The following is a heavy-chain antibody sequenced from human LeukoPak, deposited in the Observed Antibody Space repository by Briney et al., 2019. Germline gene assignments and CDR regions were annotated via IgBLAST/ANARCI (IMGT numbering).Heavy chain of an antibody. V-gene: IGHV3-21*01. CDR3: ARDYAPYTSGWYDGEDY. J-gene: IGHJ4*02. Sequence: KPGGSLRLSCAASGFTFSSYSMNWVRQAPGKGLEWVSSISSSSSYIYYADSVKGRFTISRDNAKNSLYLQMNSPRAEDTAVYYCARDYAPYTSGWYDGEDYWGQGTLVTVSS. D-gene: IGHD6-19*01. CDR2: ISSSSSYI. CDR1: GFTFSSYS.